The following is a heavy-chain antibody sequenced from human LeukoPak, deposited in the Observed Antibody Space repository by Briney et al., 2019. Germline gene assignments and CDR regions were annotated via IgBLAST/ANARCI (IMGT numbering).Heavy chain of an antibody. J-gene: IGHJ4*02. CDR2: IYTSGST. CDR1: DGSISSYY. CDR3: ARHVQNYYGSGSYYNWLFDY. D-gene: IGHD3-10*01. V-gene: IGHV4-4*09. Sequence: SETLSLTCTVSDGSISSYYWSWIRQPPGKGLEWIGYIYTSGSTNYNPSLKSRVTISVDTSKNQFSLKLSSVTAADTAVYYCARHVQNYYGSGSYYNWLFDYWGQGTLVTVSS.